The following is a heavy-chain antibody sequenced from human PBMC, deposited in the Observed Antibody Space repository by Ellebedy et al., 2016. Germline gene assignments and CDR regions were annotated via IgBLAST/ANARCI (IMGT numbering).Heavy chain of an antibody. J-gene: IGHJ3*02. D-gene: IGHD3-10*01. Sequence: GESLKISXTASGFTFGDYAMSWFRQAPGKGLEWVGFIRSKAYGGTTEYAASVKGRFTISRDDSKSIAYLQMNSLKTEDTAVYYCTRKDLPLWFGEGDAFDIWGQGTMVTVSS. CDR2: IRSKAYGGTT. V-gene: IGHV3-49*03. CDR3: TRKDLPLWFGEGDAFDI. CDR1: GFTFGDYA.